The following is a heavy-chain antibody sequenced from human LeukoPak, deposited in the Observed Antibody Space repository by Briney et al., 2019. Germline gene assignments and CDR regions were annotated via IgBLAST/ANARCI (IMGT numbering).Heavy chain of an antibody. Sequence: GRSLRLSCAASGFIFTDAYMTWVRQAPGKGLEWVGRIKSRVDGGTTEYAAPVKDRFSISRDDSRNVLYLQMNSLKTDDTAVYYCTTDAGYSSRWYNYWGQGTLVTVAS. CDR3: TTDAGYSSRWYNY. D-gene: IGHD6-13*01. J-gene: IGHJ4*02. V-gene: IGHV3-15*01. CDR1: GFIFTDAY. CDR2: IKSRVDGGTT.